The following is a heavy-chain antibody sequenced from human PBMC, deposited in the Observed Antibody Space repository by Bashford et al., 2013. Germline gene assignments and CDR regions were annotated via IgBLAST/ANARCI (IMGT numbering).Heavy chain of an antibody. J-gene: IGHJ6*02. CDR2: ISGSGGST. D-gene: IGHD6-13*01. Sequence: VRQAPGKGLEWVSGISGSGGSTYYADSVKGRFTISRDNSKNTLFLQMNSLRAEDTAVYYCAKPSWYSHLYGMDVWGQGTTVTVSS. V-gene: IGHV3-23*01. CDR3: AKPSWYSHLYGMDV.